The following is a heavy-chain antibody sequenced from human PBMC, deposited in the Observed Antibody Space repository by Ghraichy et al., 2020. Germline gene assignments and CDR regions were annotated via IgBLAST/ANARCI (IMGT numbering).Heavy chain of an antibody. CDR2: IYYSGST. Sequence: SETLSLTCTVSGGSISSYYWSWIRQPPGKGLEWIGYIYYSGSTNYNPSLKSRVTISVDTSKNQFSLKLSSVTAADTAVYYCAGAYCSSTSCYLFPGNYYYYCMDVWGQGTTVTVSS. J-gene: IGHJ6*02. D-gene: IGHD2-2*01. CDR1: GGSISSYY. V-gene: IGHV4-59*01. CDR3: AGAYCSSTSCYLFPGNYYYYCMDV.